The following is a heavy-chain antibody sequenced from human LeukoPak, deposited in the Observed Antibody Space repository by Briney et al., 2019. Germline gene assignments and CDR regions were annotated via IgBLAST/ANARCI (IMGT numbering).Heavy chain of an antibody. CDR2: IRQDGSSK. V-gene: IGHV3-7*01. CDR1: GFTFSTSW. CDR3: ARDLSYFDY. Sequence: GGSLRLSCVASGFTFSTSWITWVRQAPGKGLEWVANIRQDGSSKYYVDSVKGRFTISRDNAKNSLYLQMNSLRVEDTAVYYCARDLSYFDYWGQGALVTVSS. J-gene: IGHJ4*02.